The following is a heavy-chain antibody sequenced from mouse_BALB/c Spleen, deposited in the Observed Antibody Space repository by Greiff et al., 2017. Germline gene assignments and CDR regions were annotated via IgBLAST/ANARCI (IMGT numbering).Heavy chain of an antibody. Sequence: QVQLQQSGAELVMPGVSVKISCKGSGYTFPDYAMHWVKQSHAKSLEWIGVISTYYGDASYNKKFKVKATMTVDKSSSTAYMELARLTSEDSAIYYSDRRGHDNSYFDVWGEGTTVTVSS. CDR3: DRRGHDNSYFDV. J-gene: IGHJ1*01. D-gene: IGHD2-1*01. CDR2: ISTYYGDA. CDR1: GYTFPDYA. V-gene: IGHV1S137*01.